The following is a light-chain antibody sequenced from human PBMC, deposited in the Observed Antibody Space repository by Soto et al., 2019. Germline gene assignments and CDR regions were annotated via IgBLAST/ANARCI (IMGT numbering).Light chain of an antibody. J-gene: IGKJ2*01. CDR3: QQYDDYYT. CDR2: KAS. Sequence: DIQMTQSPSTLSASVGDRVTITCRASQSVGRWLAWYQQKPGKAPKLLIYKASSLQSGVPSRFSGSGSGTEFTLTISSLQPDDFATYYCQQYDDYYTFGQGTKLEIK. CDR1: QSVGRW. V-gene: IGKV1-5*03.